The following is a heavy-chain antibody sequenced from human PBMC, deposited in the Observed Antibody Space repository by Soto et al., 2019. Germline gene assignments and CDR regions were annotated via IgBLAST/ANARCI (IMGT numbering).Heavy chain of an antibody. J-gene: IGHJ4*02. D-gene: IGHD4-17*01. CDR3: ARHFNNDYHDY. CDR2: IYYSGST. V-gene: IGHV4-39*01. Sequence: SETLSLTCTVSGGSISSSSYYWGWIRQPPGKGLEWIGSIYYSGSTYYNPSLKSRVTISVDTSKNQFSLKLSSVTAADTAVYYCARHFNNDYHDYWGQGTLVTVSS. CDR1: GGSISSSSYY.